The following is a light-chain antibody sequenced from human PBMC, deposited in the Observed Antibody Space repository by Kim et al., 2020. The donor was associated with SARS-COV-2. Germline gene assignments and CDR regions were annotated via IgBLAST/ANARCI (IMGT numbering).Light chain of an antibody. J-gene: IGLJ3*02. CDR3: QVWDSSSDHWV. CDR1: NIGSKS. V-gene: IGLV3-21*03. CDR2: DDS. Sequence: PGKTARITCGGKNIGSKSVHWYQRKPGQDTVLVIYDDSDRPSGIPERFSGSNSGNTATLTISRVEAGDEADYYCQVWDSSSDHWVFGGGTQLTVL.